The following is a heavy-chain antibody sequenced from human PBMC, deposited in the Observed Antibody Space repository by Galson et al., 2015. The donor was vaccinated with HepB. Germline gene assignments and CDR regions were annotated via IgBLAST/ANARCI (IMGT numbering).Heavy chain of an antibody. CDR2: ISYDGSNK. D-gene: IGHD1-26*01. J-gene: IGHJ3*02. Sequence: SLRLSCAASGFTFSSYGMHWVRQAPGKGLEWVALISYDGSNKKYVDSVKGRFTISRDNSKNTLYLQMNSLRAEDTAMYYCAFLGNSGSYLAVFDIWGQGTRVTVSS. CDR1: GFTFSSYG. V-gene: IGHV3-30*03. CDR3: AFLGNSGSYLAVFDI.